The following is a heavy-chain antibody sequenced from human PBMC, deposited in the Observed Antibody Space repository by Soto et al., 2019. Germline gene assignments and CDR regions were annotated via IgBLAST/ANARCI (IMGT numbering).Heavy chain of an antibody. CDR1: GYSFTSYD. V-gene: IGHV1-8*01. J-gene: IGHJ5*02. CDR2: MNPNSGNT. CDR3: ARGSYYDFWSGYLKWFDP. D-gene: IGHD3-3*01. Sequence: ASVKVSCKASGYSFTSYDINWVRQATGQGLEWMGWMNPNSGNTGYAQKFQGRVTMTRNTSISTAYMELSSLRSEDTAVYYCARGSYYDFWSGYLKWFDPWGQGTLVTVSS.